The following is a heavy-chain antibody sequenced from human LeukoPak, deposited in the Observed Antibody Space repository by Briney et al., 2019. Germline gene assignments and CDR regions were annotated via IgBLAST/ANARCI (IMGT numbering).Heavy chain of an antibody. D-gene: IGHD6-25*01. Sequence: GGSLRLSCAASGFTFSNYWMSWVRQAPGKGLDWVAIISIDGSEKAYVDSVKGRFSISRDNARNSLYLQRNSLSAEDTAVYYCARATRLPDYWGQGALVTVSS. CDR1: GFTFSNYW. J-gene: IGHJ4*02. CDR2: ISIDGSEK. V-gene: IGHV3-7*01. CDR3: ARATRLPDY.